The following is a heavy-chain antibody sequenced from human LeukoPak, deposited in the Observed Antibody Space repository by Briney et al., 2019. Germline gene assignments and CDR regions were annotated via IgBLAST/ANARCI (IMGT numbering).Heavy chain of an antibody. D-gene: IGHD3-9*01. CDR2: FFTGGIT. Sequence: SETLSLTCTVSGASITSYYWSWIRQPAWKGLEWIGRFFTGGITHFNPSLKSRVTMSEDRSKNQFSLNLSSVTAADTAVYYCTRDRYDILTDFSSFDYWGQGILVTVSS. J-gene: IGHJ4*02. CDR1: GASITSYY. V-gene: IGHV4-4*07. CDR3: TRDRYDILTDFSSFDY.